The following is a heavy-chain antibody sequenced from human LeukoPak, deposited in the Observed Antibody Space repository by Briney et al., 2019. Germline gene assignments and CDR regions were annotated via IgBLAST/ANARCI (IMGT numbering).Heavy chain of an antibody. CDR1: GLTFSNCE. V-gene: IGHV3-48*03. CDR3: ARSGYSGGWHDY. D-gene: IGHD6-19*01. Sequence: PGGSLRLSCVASGLTFSNCELNWVRQAPGKGLEWISYISSSGSTSYYADSVKGRFTISRDNAKNSLFLQMNSLRAEDTAVYYCARSGYSGGWHDYWGQGTLVTVSS. J-gene: IGHJ4*02. CDR2: ISSSGSTS.